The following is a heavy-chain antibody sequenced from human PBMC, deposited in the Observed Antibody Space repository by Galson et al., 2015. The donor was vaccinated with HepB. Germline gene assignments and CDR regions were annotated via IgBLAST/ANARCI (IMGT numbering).Heavy chain of an antibody. J-gene: IGHJ4*02. V-gene: IGHV3-30*04. CDR3: AKDLTGEGEGAN. Sequence: SLRLSCAASGFTFSSYAMHWVRQAPGKGLEWVAVISYDGSNKYYADSVKGRFTISRDNSKNTLYLQMNSLRAEDTAVYYCAKDLTGEGEGANWGQGTLVTVSS. D-gene: IGHD7-27*01. CDR1: GFTFSSYA. CDR2: ISYDGSNK.